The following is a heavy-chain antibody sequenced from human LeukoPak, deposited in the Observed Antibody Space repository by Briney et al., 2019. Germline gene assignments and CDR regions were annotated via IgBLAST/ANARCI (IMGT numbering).Heavy chain of an antibody. CDR3: AREFPHISLGPGYSYGYDY. V-gene: IGHV4-4*07. J-gene: IGHJ4*02. Sequence: SETLSLTCTVSGGSISSYYWSWIRQPAGKGLEWIGRIYTSGSTNYNPSLKSRVTMSVDTPKNQFSLKLSSVTAADTAVYYCAREFPHISLGPGYSYGYDYWGQGTLVTVSS. CDR1: GGSISSYY. CDR2: IYTSGST. D-gene: IGHD5-18*01.